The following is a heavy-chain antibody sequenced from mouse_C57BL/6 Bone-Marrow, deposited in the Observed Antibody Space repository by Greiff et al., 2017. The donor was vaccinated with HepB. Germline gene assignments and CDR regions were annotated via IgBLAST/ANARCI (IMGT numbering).Heavy chain of an antibody. D-gene: IGHD1-2*01. CDR1: GYAFSSYW. CDR3: ARFPHYGRAY. CDR2: IYPGDGDT. V-gene: IGHV1-80*01. J-gene: IGHJ3*01. Sequence: QVQLKESGAELVKPGASVKISCKASGYAFSSYWMNWVKQRPGKGLEWIGQIYPGDGDTNYNGKFKGKATLTADKSSSTAYMQLSSLTSEDSAVYFCARFPHYGRAYWGQGTLVTVSA.